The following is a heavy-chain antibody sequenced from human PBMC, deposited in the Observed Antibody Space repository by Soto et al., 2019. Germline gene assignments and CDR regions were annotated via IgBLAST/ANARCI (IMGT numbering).Heavy chain of an antibody. CDR3: VRHWSSSGNNWFDP. CDR2: IYYSGTT. CDR1: GGSIRSTTYY. D-gene: IGHD1-1*01. V-gene: IGHV4-39*01. Sequence: PSETLSLTCTVSGGSIRSTTYYWPWIRQSPGKGLEWIGSIYYSGTTYYHPSLKSRVTMSVDTPKNQVSLKLSSMTAADTAVYYCVRHWSSSGNNWFDPWGQGTQVTVSS. J-gene: IGHJ5*02.